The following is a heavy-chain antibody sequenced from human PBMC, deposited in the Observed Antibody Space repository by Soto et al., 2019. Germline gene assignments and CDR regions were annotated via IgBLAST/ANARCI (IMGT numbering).Heavy chain of an antibody. CDR2: INPNSGGT. CDR1: GYTFTGYY. V-gene: IGHV1-2*02. CDR3: ARDPLGSSSKFDY. J-gene: IGHJ4*02. Sequence: GASVKVFCKASGYTFTGYYMHWVRQAPGQGLEWMGWINPNSGGTNYAQKFQGRVTMTRDTSISTAYMELSRLRSDDTAVYYCARDPLGSSSKFDYWGQGTLVTVSS. D-gene: IGHD6-6*01.